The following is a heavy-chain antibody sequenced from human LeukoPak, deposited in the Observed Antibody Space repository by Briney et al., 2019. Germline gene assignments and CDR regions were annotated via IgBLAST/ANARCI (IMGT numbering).Heavy chain of an antibody. J-gene: IGHJ4*02. CDR2: IKQDGSEK. CDR1: GFSFSSYW. Sequence: GGSLRLSCAASGFSFSSYWMSWVRQAPGKGLEWVANIKQDGSEKYYVDSVKGRFTISRDNAKNSLYLQMNSLRAEDTAVYYCARGFITMIVGGGAAFDYWGQGTLVTVSS. D-gene: IGHD3-22*01. CDR3: ARGFITMIVGGGAAFDY. V-gene: IGHV3-7*01.